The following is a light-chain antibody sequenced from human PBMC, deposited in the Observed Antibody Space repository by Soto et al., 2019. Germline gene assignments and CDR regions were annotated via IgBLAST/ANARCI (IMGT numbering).Light chain of an antibody. J-gene: IGKJ3*01. CDR2: DAS. Sequence: EIVMTQSPLTLSLSPGERATLSCRASQSVSNFLAWYQQKPGQAPRLLIYDASNRATGIPARFSGSGSGTEFKLTISSLQPEDLATYYCQQLFMYPPTSAPRAKVDI. V-gene: IGKV3-11*01. CDR3: QQLFMYPPT. CDR1: QSVSNF.